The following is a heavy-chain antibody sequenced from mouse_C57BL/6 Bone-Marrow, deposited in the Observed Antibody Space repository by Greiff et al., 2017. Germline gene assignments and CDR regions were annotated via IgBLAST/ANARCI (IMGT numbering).Heavy chain of an antibody. CDR2: ISSGSSTI. D-gene: IGHD3-2*02. J-gene: IGHJ4*01. V-gene: IGHV5-17*02. Sequence: EVKLQESGGGLVQPGGSRKLSCAASGFTFSSFGMHWVRQAPEKGLEWVAYISSGSSTIYYADTVKGRFTISRDNPKNTLFLQMTSLRSEDTAMYYCARWAGRGAIDYWGQGTSVTVSS. CDR1: GFTFSSFG. CDR3: ARWAGRGAIDY.